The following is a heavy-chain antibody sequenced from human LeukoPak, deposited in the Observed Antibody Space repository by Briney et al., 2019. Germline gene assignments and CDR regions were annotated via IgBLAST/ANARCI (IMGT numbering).Heavy chain of an antibody. CDR1: GFTFSNYG. Sequence: GGSLRLSCAASGFTFSNYGMHWVRQAPGKGLEWVAVISYDGSNKYYADSVKGRFTISRDNSKNTLYLQMNSLRAEDTAVYYCALGGSSCDYWGQGTLVTVSS. CDR2: ISYDGSNK. D-gene: IGHD6-13*01. V-gene: IGHV3-30*03. CDR3: ALGGSSCDY. J-gene: IGHJ4*02.